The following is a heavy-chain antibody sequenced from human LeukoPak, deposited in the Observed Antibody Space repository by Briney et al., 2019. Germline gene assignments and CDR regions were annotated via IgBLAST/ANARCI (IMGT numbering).Heavy chain of an antibody. Sequence: SETLSLTCAVYGGSFSGYYWSWIRQPPGKGLEWIGEINHSGSTNYNPSLKSRVTISVDTSKNQFSLKLSSVTAADTAVYYCARGGPYTYYYDSIGSDFDYWGQGTLVTVSS. CDR1: GGSFSGYY. V-gene: IGHV4-34*01. CDR2: INHSGST. J-gene: IGHJ4*02. CDR3: ARGGPYTYYYDSIGSDFDY. D-gene: IGHD3-22*01.